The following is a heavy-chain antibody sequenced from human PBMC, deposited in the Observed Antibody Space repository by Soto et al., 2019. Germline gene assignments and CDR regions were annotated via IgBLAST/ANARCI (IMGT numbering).Heavy chain of an antibody. J-gene: IGHJ4*02. CDR1: GGTFSSYT. CDR3: ARDSGSYRTLSY. CDR2: IIPILGIA. V-gene: IGHV1-69*08. D-gene: IGHD1-26*01. Sequence: QVQLVQSGAEVKKPGSSVKVSCKASGGTFSSYTISWVRQAPGQGLEWMGRIIPILGIANYAQKFQGRVTIYADXSTSTAYMELSSLRSEDTAVYYCARDSGSYRTLSYWGQGTLVTVSS.